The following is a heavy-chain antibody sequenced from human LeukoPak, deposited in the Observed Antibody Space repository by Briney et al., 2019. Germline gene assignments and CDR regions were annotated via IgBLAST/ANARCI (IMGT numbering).Heavy chain of an antibody. Sequence: SETLSLTCTVSGGSISSYYWSWIRQPPGKGLEWIGYIYYSGSTNYNPSLKSRVTISVDTSKNQFSLKLSSVTAADTAVYYCARDTGGYSYGYYFDYWGQGTLVTVSS. CDR1: GGSISSYY. V-gene: IGHV4-59*01. CDR3: ARDTGGYSYGYYFDY. D-gene: IGHD5-18*01. J-gene: IGHJ4*02. CDR2: IYYSGST.